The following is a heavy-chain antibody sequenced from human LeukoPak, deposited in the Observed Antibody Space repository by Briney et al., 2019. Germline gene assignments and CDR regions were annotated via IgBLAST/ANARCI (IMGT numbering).Heavy chain of an antibody. CDR3: ARARPYYYDSSGQPFDY. J-gene: IGHJ4*02. CDR2: IHYSGST. D-gene: IGHD3-22*01. CDR1: GGSISSYY. Sequence: PSETLSLTCTVSGGSISSYYWSWIRQPPGKGLEWIGYIHYSGSTNCNPSLKSRVTISVDTSKNQFSLKLSSVTAADTAVYYCARARPYYYDSSGQPFDYWGQGTLVTVSS. V-gene: IGHV4-59*01.